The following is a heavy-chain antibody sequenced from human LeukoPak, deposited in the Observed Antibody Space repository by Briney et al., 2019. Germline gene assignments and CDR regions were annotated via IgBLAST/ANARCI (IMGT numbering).Heavy chain of an antibody. CDR3: ATYTRHCSGGTCYSIDY. Sequence: SETLSLTCTVSGDSISSYHWTWIRQPPGGGLEWIGYVYYSGSTNYNPSLKSRVTISLDTSNNQFSLKLSSVTAADTAIYYCATYTRHCSGGTCYSIDYWGQGTLVTVSS. CDR2: VYYSGST. D-gene: IGHD2-15*01. CDR1: GDSISSYH. J-gene: IGHJ4*02. V-gene: IGHV4-59*08.